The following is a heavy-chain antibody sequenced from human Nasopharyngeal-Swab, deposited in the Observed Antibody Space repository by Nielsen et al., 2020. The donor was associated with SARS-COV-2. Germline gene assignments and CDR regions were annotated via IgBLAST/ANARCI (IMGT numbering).Heavy chain of an antibody. D-gene: IGHD5-18*01. J-gene: IGHJ6*02. Sequence: SETLSLTFTVSGGSISGYYWSWIRQPPGKGLEWIGYIYYSGSTNYNPSLKSRVTISVDTSKNQFSLKLSSVTAADTAVYYCARGGYSYGYGPYYYGMDVWGQGTTVTVSS. CDR2: IYYSGST. V-gene: IGHV4-59*01. CDR1: GGSISGYY. CDR3: ARGGYSYGYGPYYYGMDV.